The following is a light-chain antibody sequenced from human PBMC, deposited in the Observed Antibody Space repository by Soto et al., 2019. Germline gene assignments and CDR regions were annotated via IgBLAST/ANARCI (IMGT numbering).Light chain of an antibody. Sequence: VLWQSPGNLSLSPGQRATLSCRAIQSVSSSYLAWYQQKPGQAPQVLIYRASSRATGIPDRFSSSGSGTDVSLTISRLEPEDFAVYYCQQYGSSPLTFGGGTKVAI. CDR2: RAS. CDR1: QSVSSSY. J-gene: IGKJ4*01. V-gene: IGKV3-20*01. CDR3: QQYGSSPLT.